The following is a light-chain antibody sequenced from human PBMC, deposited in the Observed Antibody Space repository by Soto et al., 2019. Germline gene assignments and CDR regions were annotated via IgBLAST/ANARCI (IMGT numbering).Light chain of an antibody. CDR1: MSNVGAYNY. Sequence: LTQPTSLSWSPGQSITISCTGTMSNVGAYNYVSWYQQYPGRAPKLMIYDVTNRPSGVSNRFSGSKSGNTASLTISGLQAEDEADYYCSSYTASSTRVFGTGTKVTVL. J-gene: IGLJ1*01. CDR3: SSYTASSTRV. V-gene: IGLV2-14*03. CDR2: DVT.